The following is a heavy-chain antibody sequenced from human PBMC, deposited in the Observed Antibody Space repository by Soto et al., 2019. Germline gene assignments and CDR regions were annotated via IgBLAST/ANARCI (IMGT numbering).Heavy chain of an antibody. D-gene: IGHD6-13*01. J-gene: IGHJ4*02. CDR2: IYYSGST. Sequence: SESLSLTCTVSGGSISSYDWSWFRQPPGKGLEWIGYIYYSGSTNYNPSLKSRVTISVDTSKNQFSLKLSSVTAADTAVYYCARDLTAGCFDYWGQGTLVTVS. V-gene: IGHV4-59*01. CDR3: ARDLTAGCFDY. CDR1: GGSISSYD.